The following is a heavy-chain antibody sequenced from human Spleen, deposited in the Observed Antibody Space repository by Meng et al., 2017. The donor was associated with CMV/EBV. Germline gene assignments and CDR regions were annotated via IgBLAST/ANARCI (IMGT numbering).Heavy chain of an antibody. CDR2: IGAYNGNT. J-gene: IGHJ4*02. CDR3: ARESGSYYNSHFDY. V-gene: IGHV1-18*01. Sequence: ASVKVSCKASGYTFASYGISWVRQAPGQGLEWMGWIGAYNGNTNYAQKLQGRVTMTTDTSTSTAYMELRSLRSDDTAVYYCARESGSYYNSHFDYWGQGTLVTVSS. D-gene: IGHD1-26*01. CDR1: GYTFASYG.